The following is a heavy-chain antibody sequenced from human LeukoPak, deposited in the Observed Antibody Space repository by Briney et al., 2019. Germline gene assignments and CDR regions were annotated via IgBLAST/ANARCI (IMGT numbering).Heavy chain of an antibody. D-gene: IGHD6-19*01. Sequence: SQTLSLTCTVSGGSISSGSYYWSWIRQPAGKGLEWIGRIYTSGSTNYNPSLKSRVTISVDTSKNQFSLKLSTVTAADTAVYYCASVVVAGQWLINWFDPWGQGTLVTVSS. J-gene: IGHJ5*02. CDR1: GGSISSGSYY. V-gene: IGHV4-61*02. CDR3: ASVVVAGQWLINWFDP. CDR2: IYTSGST.